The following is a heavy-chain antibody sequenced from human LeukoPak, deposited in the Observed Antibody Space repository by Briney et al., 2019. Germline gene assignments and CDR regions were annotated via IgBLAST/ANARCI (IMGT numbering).Heavy chain of an antibody. CDR1: GGSISSYY. V-gene: IGHV4-59*01. D-gene: IGHD4-11*01. J-gene: IGHJ4*02. Sequence: SETLSLTCTVSGGSISSYYWSWIRQPPGKGLEWIGYIYYGGSTNYNPSLKSRVTISVDTSKSQFSPKLSSVTAADTAVYYCAKDYRGAFDYWGQGTLVTVSS. CDR2: IYYGGST. CDR3: AKDYRGAFDY.